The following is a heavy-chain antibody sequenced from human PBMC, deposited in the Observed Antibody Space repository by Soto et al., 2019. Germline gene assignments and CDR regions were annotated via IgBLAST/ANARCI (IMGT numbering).Heavy chain of an antibody. J-gene: IGHJ4*01. CDR1: GDSVSSNSAG. Sequence: SQTLSLTCAIIGDSVSSNSAGWSWVRQSPSRGLEWLGRTYYRSKWYYEYAVSVRGRITINPDTSKNQYSLQLNSVTPEDTAVYFCARGEQYSGRIFDYWGQGTLVTVS. V-gene: IGHV6-1*01. CDR3: ARGEQYSGRIFDY. D-gene: IGHD1-26*01. CDR2: TYYRSKWYY.